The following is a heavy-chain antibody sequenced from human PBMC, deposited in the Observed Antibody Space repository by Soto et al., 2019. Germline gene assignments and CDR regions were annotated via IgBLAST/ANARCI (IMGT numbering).Heavy chain of an antibody. CDR2: ISGSGGST. V-gene: IGHV3-23*01. J-gene: IGHJ3*02. CDR3: ATPPDYYDSSGYHRDDAFDI. Sequence: GGSLSLSCAASGFTFSSHAMSWVRQAPGKGLEWVSAISGSGGSTYYADSVKGRFTISRDNSKNTLYLQMNSLRAEDTAVYYCATPPDYYDSSGYHRDDAFDIWGQGTMVTVS. D-gene: IGHD3-22*01. CDR1: GFTFSSHA.